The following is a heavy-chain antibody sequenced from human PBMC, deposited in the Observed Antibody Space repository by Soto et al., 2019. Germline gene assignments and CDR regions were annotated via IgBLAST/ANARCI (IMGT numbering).Heavy chain of an antibody. Sequence: SETLSLTCAVYGGSFSGYYWSWIRQPPGKGLEWIGEINHSGSTNYNPSLKSRVTISVDTSKNQFSLKLSSVTAADTAVYYCARVGYGSGSYMDGMDVWGQGTTVTVYS. CDR1: GGSFSGYY. CDR3: ARVGYGSGSYMDGMDV. D-gene: IGHD3-10*01. CDR2: INHSGST. V-gene: IGHV4-34*01. J-gene: IGHJ6*02.